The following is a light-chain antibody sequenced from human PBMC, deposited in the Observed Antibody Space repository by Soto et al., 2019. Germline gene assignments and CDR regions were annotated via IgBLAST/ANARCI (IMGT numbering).Light chain of an antibody. V-gene: IGKV1-5*03. J-gene: IGKJ4*01. CDR3: QQYNSYSLT. CDR2: RAS. CDR1: QSISNY. Sequence: DMEMTQSPSSLSASVGDRVTITCRASQSISNYLNWYQHKPGKAPKLLIYRASSLQSGVPSRFSGSGSGTEFTLTISSLQPDDFATYYCQQYNSYSLTFGGGTKVEIK.